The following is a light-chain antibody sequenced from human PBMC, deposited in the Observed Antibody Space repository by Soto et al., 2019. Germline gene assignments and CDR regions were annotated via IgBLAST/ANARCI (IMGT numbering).Light chain of an antibody. Sequence: EIVMAQSPATLSVSPGERATLTCRASHSVSGNLAWYQQKPGQPPRLLIYATSSRPTGIPARFSGSGSGTEFTLTITSLQSEDFAVYYCQQYNTWPPWTFGQGTKVEIK. CDR1: HSVSGN. J-gene: IGKJ1*01. CDR2: ATS. V-gene: IGKV3-15*01. CDR3: QQYNTWPPWT.